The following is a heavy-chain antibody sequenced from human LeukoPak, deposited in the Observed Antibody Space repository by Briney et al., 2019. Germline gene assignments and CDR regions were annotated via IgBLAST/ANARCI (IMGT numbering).Heavy chain of an antibody. CDR2: INAGNGNT. V-gene: IGHV1-3*01. J-gene: IGHJ6*03. CDR3: ARDVGDVDTGYYYMDV. Sequence: ASVKVSCKASGYTFTSYAMHWVRQAPGQRLEWMGWINAGNGNTKYSQKFQGRVTITRDTSASTAYMELSSLRSEDTAVYYCARDVGDVDTGYYYMDVWGKGTTVTVSS. CDR1: GYTFTSYA. D-gene: IGHD5-18*01.